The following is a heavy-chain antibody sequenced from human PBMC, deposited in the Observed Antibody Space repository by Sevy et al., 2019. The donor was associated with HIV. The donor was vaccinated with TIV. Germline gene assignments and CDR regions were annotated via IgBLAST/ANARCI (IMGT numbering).Heavy chain of an antibody. CDR3: ARDMSAYTRNWNHEESDAFDI. CDR2: ISSGGSTK. D-gene: IGHD1-1*01. CDR1: GFTFSDYY. Sequence: GGSLRLSCAASGFTFSDYYMSWIRQAPGKGLEWVSYISSGGSTKYYADSVKGRFAISRDNAKNSLYLQMYSLRAEDTAVYYCARDMSAYTRNWNHEESDAFDIWGQGTSVTVSS. V-gene: IGHV3-11*01. J-gene: IGHJ3*02.